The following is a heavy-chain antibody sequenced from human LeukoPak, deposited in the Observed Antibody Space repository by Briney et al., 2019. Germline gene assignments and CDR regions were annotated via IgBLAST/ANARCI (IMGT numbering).Heavy chain of an antibody. CDR2: IYSSGST. Sequence: SETLSLTCTDSGGSISSYYWSWIRQPAGKGLEWIGRIYSSGSTNYNPSLKSRVSMSVDTSKNQFSLKLSSVTAADTAVYDCARGSGRYSSSWGDAFDIWGQGTMVTVSS. CDR3: ARGSGRYSSSWGDAFDI. D-gene: IGHD6-13*01. CDR1: GGSISSYY. V-gene: IGHV4-4*07. J-gene: IGHJ3*02.